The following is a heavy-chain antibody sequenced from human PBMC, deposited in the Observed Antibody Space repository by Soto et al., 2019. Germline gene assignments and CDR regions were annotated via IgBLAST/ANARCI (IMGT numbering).Heavy chain of an antibody. J-gene: IGHJ2*01. CDR2: ISYDGSNK. CDR3: AKANDYGDYEDWYCDL. V-gene: IGHV3-30*18. Sequence: QVQLVESGGGVVQPGRSLRLSCAASGFTFSSYGMHWVRQAPGKGLEGVAVISYDGSNKYYADSVKGRFTISRDNSKNTLYLQMNSLRAEDTAVYYCAKANDYGDYEDWYCDLGGRGSLVTASS. CDR1: GFTFSSYG. D-gene: IGHD4-17*01.